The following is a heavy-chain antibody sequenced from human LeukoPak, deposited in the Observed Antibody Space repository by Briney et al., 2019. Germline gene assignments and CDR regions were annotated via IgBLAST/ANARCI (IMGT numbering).Heavy chain of an antibody. CDR3: VRGTPTPGMDY. CDR2: IDTTTGNP. J-gene: IGHJ4*02. V-gene: IGHV7-4-1*02. Sequence: ASVSVSCTASGYPFSAHFLNWVRQAPGQGLEWMGNIDTTTGNPRYAQDFTGRFVFSLDTSVSTAYLQITSLKADDTAAYYCVRGTPTPGMDYWGQGTQVTVSS. CDR1: GYPFSAHF. D-gene: IGHD3-10*01.